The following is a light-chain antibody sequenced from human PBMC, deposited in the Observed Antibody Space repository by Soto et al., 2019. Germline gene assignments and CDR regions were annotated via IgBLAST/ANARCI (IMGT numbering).Light chain of an antibody. J-gene: IGKJ3*01. V-gene: IGKV3-15*01. CDR2: DAS. Sequence: EIVMTQSPVTLSVSPGERATLSCRASESVGSNLAWYQQKPGQPPRLLIYDASMRETGVPTRFSGSGSETEFTLTISSLQPEDFATYYCQQYNSYPFVFGPGTKVDI. CDR3: QQYNSYPFV. CDR1: ESVGSN.